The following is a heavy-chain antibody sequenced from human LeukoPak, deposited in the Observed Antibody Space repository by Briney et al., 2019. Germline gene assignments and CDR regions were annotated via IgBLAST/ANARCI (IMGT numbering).Heavy chain of an antibody. V-gene: IGHV3-21*01. J-gene: IGHJ4*02. CDR2: ISSGSSYI. CDR3: ARGTLSNFDS. Sequence: GGSLRLSCAASGFTFSSYSMNWVRQAPGKGLEWVSSISSGSSYIYYADSVRGRFTISRDNAKNSLYLQMNSLRAEDTAVYYCARGTLSNFDSWGQGTLVTVSS. CDR1: GFTFSSYS. D-gene: IGHD2-15*01.